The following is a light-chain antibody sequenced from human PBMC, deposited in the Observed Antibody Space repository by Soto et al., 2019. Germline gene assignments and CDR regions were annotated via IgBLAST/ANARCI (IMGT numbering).Light chain of an antibody. V-gene: IGLV1-40*01. CDR1: SSNIGAGYD. Sequence: QSVLTQPPSVSGAPGQRVTISCTGSSSNIGAGYDVHWYQQLPGTAPKLLIYGNSNRPSGVPDRFSGSKSGTSASLAITGLQAEDEADYYCQSYDSSLSGVVFSGGPQLTVL. CDR2: GNS. J-gene: IGLJ2*01. CDR3: QSYDSSLSGVV.